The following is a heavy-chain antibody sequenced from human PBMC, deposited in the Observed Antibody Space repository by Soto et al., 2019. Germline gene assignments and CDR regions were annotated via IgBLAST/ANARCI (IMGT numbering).Heavy chain of an antibody. CDR1: GFTFSNYW. V-gene: IGHV3-74*01. D-gene: IGHD6-19*01. Sequence: EVQLVESGGDSAQPGGSLRLSCAASGFTFSNYWMYWVRQAPGKGPVWVSRIPGDGADTQYADSVKGRFTISRDNSGNTLFLQMTGLRAEDTGVYYCVRGSNGWSGLDYRGQGTLVTVTS. J-gene: IGHJ4*02. CDR3: VRGSNGWSGLDY. CDR2: IPGDGADT.